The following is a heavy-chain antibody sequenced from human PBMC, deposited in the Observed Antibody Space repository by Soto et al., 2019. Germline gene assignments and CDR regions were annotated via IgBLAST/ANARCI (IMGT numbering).Heavy chain of an antibody. CDR1: GASVSSYY. CDR3: ARTPETRDWLDP. V-gene: IGHV4-59*02. D-gene: IGHD1-7*01. J-gene: IGHJ5*02. Sequence: SETLSLTCSVSGASVSSYYWSWVRQPPGKGLEWIGYIYYIGAYNYNPSLKSRVTISVDTSKNQFSLKLTSVTAADTAVYYCARTPETRDWLDPWGQGTLVTVSS. CDR2: IYYIGAY.